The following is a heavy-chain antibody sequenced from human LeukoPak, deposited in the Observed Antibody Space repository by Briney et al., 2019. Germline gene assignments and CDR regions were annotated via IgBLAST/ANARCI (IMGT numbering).Heavy chain of an antibody. CDR1: GGSFSGYY. CDR2: INHSGST. J-gene: IGHJ4*02. D-gene: IGHD3-22*01. V-gene: IGHV4-34*01. Sequence: PSETLSLTCAVYGGSFSGYYWSWIRQPPGEGLEWIGEINHSGSTNYNPSLKSRVTISVDTSKNQFSLKLSSVTAADTAVYYCAREERITMIVVVSQFDYWGQGTLVTVSS. CDR3: AREERITMIVVVSQFDY.